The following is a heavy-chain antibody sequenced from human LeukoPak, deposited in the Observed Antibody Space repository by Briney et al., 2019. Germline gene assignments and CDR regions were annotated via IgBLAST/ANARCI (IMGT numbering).Heavy chain of an antibody. V-gene: IGHV3-23*01. Sequence: GGSLRLSCAASGFTFSSYAMSWVRQAPGKGLEWVSGTSDSGGSTYYADSVRGRFTISRDSSKDTLYLQINSLRAEDTAVYYCAKQASGWSGDYFDYWGQGTLVTVSS. CDR1: GFTFSSYA. CDR3: AKQASGWSGDYFDY. J-gene: IGHJ4*02. D-gene: IGHD6-19*01. CDR2: TSDSGGST.